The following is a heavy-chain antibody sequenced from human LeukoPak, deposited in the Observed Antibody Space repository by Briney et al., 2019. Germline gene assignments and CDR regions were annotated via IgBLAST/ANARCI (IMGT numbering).Heavy chain of an antibody. CDR3: ARGEDIVATYSY. CDR2: IYTSGST. D-gene: IGHD5-12*01. V-gene: IGHV4-4*09. J-gene: IGHJ4*02. CDR1: GGSISSYY. Sequence: SETLSLTCTVSGGSISSYYWSWIRQPPGKGLEWIGYIYTSGSTNYNPSLKSRVTISVDTSKNQFSLKLSSVTAADTAVYYCARGEDIVATYSYWGQGTLVTVSS.